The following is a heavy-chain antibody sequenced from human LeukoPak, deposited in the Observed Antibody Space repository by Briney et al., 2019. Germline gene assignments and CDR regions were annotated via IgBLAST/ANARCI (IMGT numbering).Heavy chain of an antibody. D-gene: IGHD3-16*01. CDR3: ARGGGLDV. Sequence: GGSLRLSCVASGFTFSNYWMHWVRQAPGKGLVWVSRIDTDGSTTNYAGSVKGRFTISRDNAKNTLYLQMNSLRAEDTAVYFCARGGGLDVWGQGATVTVSS. CDR1: GFTFSNYW. J-gene: IGHJ6*02. V-gene: IGHV3-74*01. CDR2: IDTDGSTT.